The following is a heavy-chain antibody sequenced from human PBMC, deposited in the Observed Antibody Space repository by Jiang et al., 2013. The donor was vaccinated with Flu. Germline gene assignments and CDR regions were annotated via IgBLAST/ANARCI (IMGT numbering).Heavy chain of an antibody. CDR3: ARDYSRLKVDNFDP. Sequence: SVRVSCKASGYTFTNYGLSWVRQAPGQGLEWMGWISGYDDDANYAQKFHDRLTMTTDTSTSTAYMELRSLRSDDTAIYYCARDYSRLKVDNFDPWGQGTLVTVSS. D-gene: IGHD1-26*01. CDR1: GYTFTNYG. V-gene: IGHV1-18*01. CDR2: ISGYDDDA. J-gene: IGHJ5*02.